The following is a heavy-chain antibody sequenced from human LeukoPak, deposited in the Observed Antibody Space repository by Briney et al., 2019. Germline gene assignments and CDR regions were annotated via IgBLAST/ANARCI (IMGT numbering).Heavy chain of an antibody. CDR3: ARGLMGWLRFGSGFDY. J-gene: IGHJ4*02. V-gene: IGHV4-34*01. CDR2: INHSGST. CDR1: GGSFSGYY. Sequence: SETLSLTCAVYGGSFSGYYWSWIRQPPGKGLEWIGEINHSGSTNYNPSLKSRVTISVDTSKNQFSLKLSSVTAADTAVYYCARGLMGWLRFGSGFDYWGQGTLVTVSS. D-gene: IGHD5-12*01.